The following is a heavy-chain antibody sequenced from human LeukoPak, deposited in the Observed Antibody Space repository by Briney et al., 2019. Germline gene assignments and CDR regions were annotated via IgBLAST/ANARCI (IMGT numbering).Heavy chain of an antibody. J-gene: IGHJ4*02. CDR1: GLTFSSYA. CDR3: AKRYCSSTSCYYFDY. D-gene: IGHD2-2*01. CDR2: ISGSGGST. Sequence: PGGSLRLSCAASGLTFSSYAMSWVRQAPGKGLEWVSAISGSGGSTYYADSVKGRFTISRDNSKNTLYLQMNSLRAEDTAVYYCAKRYCSSTSCYYFDYWGQGTLVTVSS. V-gene: IGHV3-23*01.